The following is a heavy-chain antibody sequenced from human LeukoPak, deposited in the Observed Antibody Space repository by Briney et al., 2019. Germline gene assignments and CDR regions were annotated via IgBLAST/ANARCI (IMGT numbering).Heavy chain of an antibody. CDR2: TYYRSKWYN. CDR1: GDSVSSISAA. J-gene: IGHJ6*02. V-gene: IGHV6-1*01. D-gene: IGHD6-19*01. Sequence: SQTLSLTCAISGDSVSSISAAWNWIRQSPSRGLEWLGRTYYRSKWYNDYAVSVKSRITINPDTSKNQFSLQLNSVTPEDTAVYYCARDPSVAGDNYYYYYGMDVWGQGTTVTVSS. CDR3: ARDPSVAGDNYYYYYGMDV.